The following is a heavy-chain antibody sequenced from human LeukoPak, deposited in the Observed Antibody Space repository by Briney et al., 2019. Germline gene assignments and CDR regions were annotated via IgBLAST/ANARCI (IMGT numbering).Heavy chain of an antibody. CDR2: IYRGGNT. CDR3: ATRREVPLRWWSFDL. J-gene: IGHJ2*01. D-gene: IGHD4-23*01. V-gene: IGHV3-53*01. CDR1: GFIVSSYY. Sequence: PGGSLRLSCAASGFIVSSYYLSWVRQAPGKGLEWLSVIYRGGNTYYAASVQGRFTISRDNSKNTLYLQMNGLRDEDTAVYYCATRREVPLRWWSFDLWGRGTLVTVSS.